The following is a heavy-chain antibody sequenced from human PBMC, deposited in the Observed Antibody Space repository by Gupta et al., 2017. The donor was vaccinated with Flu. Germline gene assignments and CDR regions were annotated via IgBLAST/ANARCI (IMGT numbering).Heavy chain of an antibody. CDR2: ISSNGVST. CDR1: GFTFSSHI. V-gene: IGHV3-64*07. J-gene: IGHJ2*01. CDR3: ARVAGGSYWYFDL. Sequence: EVLLMESGGNLVQPGGSLRLSCAASGFTFSSHIMHWVRQAPGKGLEYVSAISSNGVSTYYADSVKGRFTISRDNSKNTLHLQMGSLRAEDMAVYFCARVAGGSYWYFDLWGRVTLVTVSS. D-gene: IGHD3-16*01.